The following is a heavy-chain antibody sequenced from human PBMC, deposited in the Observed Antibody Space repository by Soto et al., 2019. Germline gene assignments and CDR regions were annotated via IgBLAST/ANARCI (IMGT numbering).Heavy chain of an antibody. Sequence: QVQLVQSGAEVKKPGSSVKVSCKASGGSFGNSAINWVRQTPGQGLEWLGGFIPVYRTLNYAQKFQGRVTITADEFMGTAYMTLSILASDDTAVYYCATGVIWIGYFTVDSWGQGTRVTVSS. CDR3: ATGVIWIGYFTVDS. CDR2: FIPVYRTL. D-gene: IGHD3-3*01. V-gene: IGHV1-69*01. CDR1: GGSFGNSA. J-gene: IGHJ4*02.